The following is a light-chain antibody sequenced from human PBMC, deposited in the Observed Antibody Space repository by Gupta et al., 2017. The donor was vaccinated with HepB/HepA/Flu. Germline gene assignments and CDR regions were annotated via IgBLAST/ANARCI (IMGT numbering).Light chain of an antibody. Sequence: QSALTQPRSVSGSPGQSVTISCTGTSSDVGGYSFVSWYQQHPGKAPRLMIYDVNKRPSGVPDRFSGSKSANTASLTISGLQAEDEADYYCCSYAGSYTWVCGGGTKLTVL. V-gene: IGLV2-11*01. J-gene: IGLJ3*02. CDR1: SSDVGGYSF. CDR3: CSYAGSYTWV. CDR2: DVN.